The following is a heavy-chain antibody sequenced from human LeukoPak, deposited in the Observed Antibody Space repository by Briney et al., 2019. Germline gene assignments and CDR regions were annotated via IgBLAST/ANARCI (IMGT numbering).Heavy chain of an antibody. CDR3: ARRGIYYYDSRAFDY. D-gene: IGHD3-22*01. J-gene: IGHJ4*02. V-gene: IGHV4-39*07. CDR2: IYYSGST. CDR1: VDSISSSSYL. Sequence: SETLSLTCIVSVDSISSSSYLWAWISQPPGKGLEWIGSIYYSGSTYYNPSLKSRVTISVGTSKNQFSLKLSSVTAADTAVYYCARRGIYYYDSRAFDYWGQGTLVTVSS.